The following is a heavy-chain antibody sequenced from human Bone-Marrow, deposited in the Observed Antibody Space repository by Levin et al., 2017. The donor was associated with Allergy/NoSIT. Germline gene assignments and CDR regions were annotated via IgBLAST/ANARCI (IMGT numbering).Heavy chain of an antibody. Sequence: ASVKVSCSVTGYLLTELSIHWVRQAPGKGPEWMGGFNREEGKVLYTQTYQGRITLTEDTSANTAYMDLTSLNSADTAVYYCATGIYCHATSCSSGYWYFDLWGRGTLVTVSS. CDR1: GYLLTELS. J-gene: IGHJ2*01. D-gene: IGHD2-15*01. CDR3: ATGIYCHATSCSSGYWYFDL. V-gene: IGHV1-24*01. CDR2: FNREEGKV.